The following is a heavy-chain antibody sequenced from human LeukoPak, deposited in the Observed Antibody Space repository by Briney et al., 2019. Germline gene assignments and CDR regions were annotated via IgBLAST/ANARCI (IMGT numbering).Heavy chain of an antibody. CDR3: ASVLYYDSSGYMYYFDY. D-gene: IGHD3-22*01. V-gene: IGHV4-39*07. CDR2: MHYTGTT. CDR1: GGSIRSSSYN. Sequence: SETLSLTCTVSGGSIRSSSYNWGWIRQPPGTGLEWIGSMHYTGTTYYNPSLKSRVTISVDTSKNQFSLKVSSVTAADTAVYYCASVLYYDSSGYMYYFDYWGQGTLVTVSS. J-gene: IGHJ4*02.